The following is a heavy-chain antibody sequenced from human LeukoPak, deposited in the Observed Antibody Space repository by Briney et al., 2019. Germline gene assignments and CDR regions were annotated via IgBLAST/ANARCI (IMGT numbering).Heavy chain of an antibody. Sequence: VASVKVSCKASGYTFTNYGLIWVRQGPGQGLEWMGWISTYNGNTNYAQKLQGRVTMTTDTSTSTAYMELRSLRSDDTAVYYCVRVDEDGFDYWGQGTLVTVSS. J-gene: IGHJ4*02. CDR3: VRVDEDGFDY. CDR2: ISTYNGNT. CDR1: GYTFTNYG. V-gene: IGHV1-18*01.